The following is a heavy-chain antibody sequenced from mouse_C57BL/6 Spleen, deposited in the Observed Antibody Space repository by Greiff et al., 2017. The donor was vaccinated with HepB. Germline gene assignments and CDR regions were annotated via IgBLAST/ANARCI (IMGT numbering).Heavy chain of an antibody. CDR2: IDPSDSYT. V-gene: IGHV1-69*01. CDR3: ARRGTGFDY. J-gene: IGHJ2*01. CDR1: GYTFTSYW. Sequence: QVQLQQPGAELVMPGASVKLSCKASGYTFTSYWMHWVKQRPGQGLEWIGEIDPSDSYTNYNQKFKGKSTLTVDKTSSTAYMQLSSLTSEGSAVYYCARRGTGFDYWGQGTTLTVSS. D-gene: IGHD2-14*01.